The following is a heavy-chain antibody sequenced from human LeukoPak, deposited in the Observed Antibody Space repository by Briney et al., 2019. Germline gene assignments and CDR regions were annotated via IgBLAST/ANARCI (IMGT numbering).Heavy chain of an antibody. CDR1: GFTFSSYS. CDR3: AREVTIFGVVAFDY. D-gene: IGHD3-3*01. J-gene: IGHJ4*02. CDR2: ISSGSGTI. Sequence: GGSLRLSCAASGFTFSSYSMNWVRQAPGKGLEWVSYISSGSGTINYADSVKGRFTISRDNTKNSLFLQMNSLRAEDTAVYYCAREVTIFGVVAFDYWGQGTLVTVSS. V-gene: IGHV3-48*04.